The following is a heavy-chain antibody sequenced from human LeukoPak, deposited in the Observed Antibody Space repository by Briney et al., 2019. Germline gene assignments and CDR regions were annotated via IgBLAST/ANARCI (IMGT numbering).Heavy chain of an antibody. CDR3: ARADTSLVNFYYFGMDV. J-gene: IGHJ6*02. CDR1: GFTFTDYY. V-gene: IGHV1-2*02. CDR2: INPNSGDT. Sequence: ASVKVSCKASGFTFTDYYIHRVRQAPGQGLEWMGWINPNSGDTNYAQKFQGRVTMTRDTSISTAYMELSRLRSGDTAVYYCARADTSLVNFYYFGMDVWGQGTTVTVSS. D-gene: IGHD5-18*01.